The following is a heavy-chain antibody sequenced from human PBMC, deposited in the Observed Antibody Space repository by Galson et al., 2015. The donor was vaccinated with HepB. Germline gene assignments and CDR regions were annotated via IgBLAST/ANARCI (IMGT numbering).Heavy chain of an antibody. V-gene: IGHV1-18*01. D-gene: IGHD6-19*01. CDR3: AREYSSGRYLVPRHSFDY. CDR1: GYTFTTYG. J-gene: IGHJ4*02. CDR2: ISGHNGNT. Sequence: SVKVSCKASGYTFTTYGISWVRQAPGQGPEWMGWISGHNGNTNYAQKLQGRVTMTTDTSTSTAYMELRSLRSDDTAVYYCAREYSSGRYLVPRHSFDYWGQGTLVTVSS.